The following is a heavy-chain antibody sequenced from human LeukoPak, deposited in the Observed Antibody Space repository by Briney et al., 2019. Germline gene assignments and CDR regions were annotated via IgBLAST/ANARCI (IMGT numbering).Heavy chain of an antibody. V-gene: IGHV1-2*02. J-gene: IGHJ4*02. CDR2: INPNSGGT. Sequence: ASVKVSCKASGYTFTGYYMHWVRQAPGPGLEWMGWINPNSGGTNYAQKFQGRVTMTRDTSISTAYMELSRLRSDDTAVYYCAREVEDYYDSSGCYFDYWGQGTLVTVSS. D-gene: IGHD3-22*01. CDR1: GYTFTGYY. CDR3: AREVEDYYDSSGCYFDY.